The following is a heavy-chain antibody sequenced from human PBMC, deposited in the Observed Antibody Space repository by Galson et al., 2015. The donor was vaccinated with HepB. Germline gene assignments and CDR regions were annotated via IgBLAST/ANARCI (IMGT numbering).Heavy chain of an antibody. Sequence: SVKVSCKASGYTFTSYGISWVRQAPGQGLEWMGWISAYNGNTKYSQKFQGRVTITRDTSASTAYMELSSLRSEDTAVYYCARALGLWVVPAAIPGGYWGQGTLVTVSS. D-gene: IGHD2-2*01. CDR3: ARALGLWVVPAAIPGGY. V-gene: IGHV1-18*04. CDR2: ISAYNGNT. CDR1: GYTFTSYG. J-gene: IGHJ4*02.